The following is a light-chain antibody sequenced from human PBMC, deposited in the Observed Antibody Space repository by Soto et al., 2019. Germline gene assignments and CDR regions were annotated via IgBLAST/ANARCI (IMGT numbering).Light chain of an antibody. J-gene: IGLJ3*02. Sequence: QSVLTQPPSVSGAPGQRVTISCTGSSSNIGAGYDVHWYQQLPGKAPKLLIYGNSNRPSGVPDRFSGSKSGTSASLAITGLQAEDEADSYCQSYDSSLSGWVFGGGTKLTVL. CDR1: SSNIGAGYD. CDR2: GNS. V-gene: IGLV1-40*01. CDR3: QSYDSSLSGWV.